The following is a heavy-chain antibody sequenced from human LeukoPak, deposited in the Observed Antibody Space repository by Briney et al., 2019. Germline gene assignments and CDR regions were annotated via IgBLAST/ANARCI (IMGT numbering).Heavy chain of an antibody. Sequence: GGSLRLSCAASGFTFDDYGMSGVRQAPGKGLEWVSGINWNGGSTGYADSVKGRSTISRDNAKNSLYLQVNSLRAEDTALYYCAKDGEGSYYDSSGYPDYWGQGTLVTVSS. J-gene: IGHJ4*02. CDR2: INWNGGST. CDR1: GFTFDDYG. D-gene: IGHD3-22*01. V-gene: IGHV3-20*04. CDR3: AKDGEGSYYDSSGYPDY.